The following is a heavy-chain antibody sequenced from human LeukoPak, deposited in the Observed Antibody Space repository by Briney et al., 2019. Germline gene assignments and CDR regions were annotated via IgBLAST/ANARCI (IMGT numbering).Heavy chain of an antibody. CDR2: ISTSGSTI. CDR3: ARDYLRGDTAMVKDPFDI. V-gene: IGHV3-11*04. J-gene: IGHJ3*02. Sequence: GGSLRLSCAASGFIFSDYYMSWIRQAPGKGLEWVSYISTSGSTIHYAHSVKDRFTISRDNAKNSLYLQMNSLRAEDTAVYYCARDYLRGDTAMVKDPFDIWGQGTMVTVSS. CDR1: GFIFSDYY. D-gene: IGHD5-18*01.